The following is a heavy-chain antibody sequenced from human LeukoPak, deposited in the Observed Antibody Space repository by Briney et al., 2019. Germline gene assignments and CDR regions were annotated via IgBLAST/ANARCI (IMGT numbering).Heavy chain of an antibody. D-gene: IGHD4-17*01. CDR3: AKALTVTDAFDI. J-gene: IGHJ3*02. CDR2: ISYDGSNK. CDR1: GFTFSSYA. V-gene: IGHV3-30-3*01. Sequence: GGSLRLSCAASGFTFSSYAMHWVRQAPGKGLEWVAVISYDGSNKYYADSVKGRFTISRDNSKKTLYLQMNSLRAEDTAVYYCAKALTVTDAFDIWGQGTVVTVSS.